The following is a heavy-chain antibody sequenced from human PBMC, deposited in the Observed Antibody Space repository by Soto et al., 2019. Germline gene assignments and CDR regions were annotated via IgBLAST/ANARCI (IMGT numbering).Heavy chain of an antibody. CDR3: VKVRVAAGGNAAFDF. D-gene: IGHD2-15*01. CDR2: ISYSGTNI. CDR1: GFTFSTYA. V-gene: IGHV3-30*07. Sequence: GGSLRLSCASSGFTFSTYALNWVRQTPGKGLEWVSVISYSGTNIFYADSVKGRFTISRDNAKNTVYLQMNELRPEDTAMYYCVKVRVAAGGNAAFDFWGQGTLVTVSS. J-gene: IGHJ4*01.